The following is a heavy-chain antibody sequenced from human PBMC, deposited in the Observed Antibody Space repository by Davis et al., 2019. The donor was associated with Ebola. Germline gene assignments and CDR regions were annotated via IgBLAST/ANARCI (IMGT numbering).Heavy chain of an antibody. CDR2: IYYSGST. CDR1: GGSISSGGYY. J-gene: IGHJ4*02. V-gene: IGHV4-31*03. D-gene: IGHD2-15*01. Sequence: MPSETLSLTCTVSGGSISSGGYYWSWIRQHPGKGLEWIGYIYYSGSTYYNPSLKSRVTISVDTSKNQFSLKLSSVTAADTAVYYCAREGRNYFDYWGQGTLVTVSS. CDR3: AREGRNYFDY.